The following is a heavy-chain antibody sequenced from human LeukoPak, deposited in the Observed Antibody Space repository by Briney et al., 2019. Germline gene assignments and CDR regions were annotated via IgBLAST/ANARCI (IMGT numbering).Heavy chain of an antibody. D-gene: IGHD1-26*01. CDR3: ARFNSGSYQHYFDY. V-gene: IGHV4-39*07. J-gene: IGHJ4*02. Sequence: SETLSLTCTVSGGSINSSSYYWGWIRQPPGKGLEWIGSIYYSGSTYYNPSLKSRVTISVDTSKNQFSLKLSSVTAADTAVYYCARFNSGSYQHYFDYWGQGTLVTVSS. CDR1: GGSINSSSYY. CDR2: IYYSGST.